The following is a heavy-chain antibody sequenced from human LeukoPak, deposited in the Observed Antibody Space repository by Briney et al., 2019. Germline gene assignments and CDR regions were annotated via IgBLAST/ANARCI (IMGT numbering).Heavy chain of an antibody. CDR1: GFTFSSYS. V-gene: IGHV3-33*08. CDR3: ARVRGRGVNYYYYGMDV. J-gene: IGHJ6*02. CDR2: IWYDGSNK. D-gene: IGHD3-10*01. Sequence: GGSLRLSCAASGFTFSSYSMNWVRQAPGKGLEWVAVIWYDGSNKYYADSVKGRFTISRDNSKNTLYLRMNSLRAEDTAVYYCARVRGRGVNYYYYGMDVWGQGTTVTVSS.